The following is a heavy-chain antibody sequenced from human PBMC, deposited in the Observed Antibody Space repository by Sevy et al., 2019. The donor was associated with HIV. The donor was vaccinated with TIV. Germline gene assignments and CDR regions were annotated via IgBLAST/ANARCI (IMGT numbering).Heavy chain of an antibody. Sequence: GGSLILSCAASGFTVSSNYMTWVRQAPGKGLEGVSDIYSDGTTYHADSVKDRFTISRDNSKNTLYLQMNSLRAEDTAVYYCARGKSGYGYGLNSWGQGTLVTVSS. CDR3: ARGKSGYGYGLNS. J-gene: IGHJ4*02. CDR1: GFTVSSNY. CDR2: IYSDGTT. D-gene: IGHD5-18*01. V-gene: IGHV3-66*01.